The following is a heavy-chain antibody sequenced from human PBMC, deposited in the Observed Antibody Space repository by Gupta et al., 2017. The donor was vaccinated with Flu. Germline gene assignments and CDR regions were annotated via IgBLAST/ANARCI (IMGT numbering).Heavy chain of an antibody. V-gene: IGHV2-70*13. J-gene: IGHJ4*02. CDR2: IDWDDDK. D-gene: IGHD1-26*01. Sequence: QVTLRESGPALVKPTQTLTLTCTFSGFSLTTIGMCVSWIRQPPGKALEWLALIDWDDDKYYNTPLKTRLTISKGTSKNQVVLTMTNMDPEDTATYYCTRMMFRLDRREPPDYWGQGTLVTVSS. CDR3: TRMMFRLDRREPPDY. CDR1: GFSLTTIGMC.